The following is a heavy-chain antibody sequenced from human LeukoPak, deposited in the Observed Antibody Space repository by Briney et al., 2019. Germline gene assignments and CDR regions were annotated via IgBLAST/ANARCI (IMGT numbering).Heavy chain of an antibody. D-gene: IGHD6-19*01. CDR1: GFTFNNYA. CDR2: IRHDGSIK. CDR3: ARDKGVSSGWPGDLDY. V-gene: IGHV3-30*02. J-gene: IGHJ4*02. Sequence: PGGSLRLSCAASGFTFNNYAMNWVRRAPGKGLEWVAFIRHDGSIKYYADSVKGRFTISRDNSRNTLYLQMNSLRPGDTAVYSCARDKGVSSGWPGDLDYWGQGTLVTVSS.